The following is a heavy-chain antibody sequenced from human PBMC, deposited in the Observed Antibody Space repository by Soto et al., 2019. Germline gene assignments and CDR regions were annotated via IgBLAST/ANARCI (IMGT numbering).Heavy chain of an antibody. J-gene: IGHJ4*02. Sequence: GGSLRLSCAASGFTFSSGSMGWVRQAPGKGLEWVSVIYSGGSTYYADSVKGRFTISRDNSKNTLYLQMNSLRAEDTAVYYCARDIAAAGPYDYWGQGTLVTVSS. V-gene: IGHV3-53*05. CDR2: IYSGGST. CDR3: ARDIAAAGPYDY. CDR1: GFTFSSGS. D-gene: IGHD6-13*01.